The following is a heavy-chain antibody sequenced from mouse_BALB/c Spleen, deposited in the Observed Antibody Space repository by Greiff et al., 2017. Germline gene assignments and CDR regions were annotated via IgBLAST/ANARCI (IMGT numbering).Heavy chain of an antibody. Sequence: EVKLVESGGGLVQPGGSRKLSCAASGFTFSDYGMAWVRQAPGKGPEWVAFISNLAYSIYYADTVTGRFTISRENAKNTLYLEMSSLRSEDTAMYYCARESTAGPFDYWGQGTTLTVAS. J-gene: IGHJ2*01. CDR1: GFTFSDYG. D-gene: IGHD1-2*01. CDR3: ARESTAGPFDY. V-gene: IGHV5-15*02. CDR2: ISNLAYSI.